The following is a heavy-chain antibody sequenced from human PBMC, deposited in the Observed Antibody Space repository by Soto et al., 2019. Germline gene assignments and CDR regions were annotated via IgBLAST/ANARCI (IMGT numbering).Heavy chain of an antibody. J-gene: IGHJ6*02. V-gene: IGHV3-48*01. CDR2: ISSSSSTI. Sequence: GGSLRLSCAASGFTFSSYSMNWVRQAPGKGLEWVSYISSSSSTIYYADSVKGRFTISRDNSKNTLYLQMNSLRAEDTAVYYCARDLPGGYYMFGGYGMDVWGQGTTVTVSS. D-gene: IGHD3-3*01. CDR1: GFTFSSYS. CDR3: ARDLPGGYYMFGGYGMDV.